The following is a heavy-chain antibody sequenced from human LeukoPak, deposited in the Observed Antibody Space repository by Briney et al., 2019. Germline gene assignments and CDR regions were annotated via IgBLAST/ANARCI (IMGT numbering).Heavy chain of an antibody. Sequence: ETLSLTCTVSGGSISSYYWSWVRQAPGNGLEWVSGINWNGGSTGYADSVKGRFTTSRDNAKSSPYLQMNSLRAEDTALYYCARDWVVVAATHGYNWFDRWGQGTLVTVYS. CDR2: INWNGGST. J-gene: IGHJ5*02. CDR3: ARDWVVVAATHGYNWFDR. D-gene: IGHD2-15*01. CDR1: GGSISSYY. V-gene: IGHV3-20*04.